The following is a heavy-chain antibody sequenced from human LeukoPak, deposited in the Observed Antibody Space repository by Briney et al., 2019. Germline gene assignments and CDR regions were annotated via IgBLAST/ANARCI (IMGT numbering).Heavy chain of an antibody. Sequence: GGSLRLSCAASGFTFSIYSMNWVRQAPGEGLEWVSSISSGSSYIYYADSLKGRFTISRDNAKNSLYLQMNSLRAEDTAVYYCARGPLRYFDWLPTYWGQGTLVTVSS. D-gene: IGHD3-9*01. CDR2: ISSGSSYI. J-gene: IGHJ4*01. CDR1: GFTFSIYS. CDR3: ARGPLRYFDWLPTY. V-gene: IGHV3-21*01.